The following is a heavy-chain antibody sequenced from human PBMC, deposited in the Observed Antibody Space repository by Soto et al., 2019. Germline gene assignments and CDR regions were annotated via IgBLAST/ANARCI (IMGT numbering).Heavy chain of an antibody. V-gene: IGHV4-39*01. J-gene: IGHJ5*02. CDR1: GVSISSGGHY. CDR2: IYSSGST. Sequence: SETLSLTCTVSGVSISSGGHYWSWIRQHPGKGLEWIGSIYSSGSTYYNPSLKSRVTISVDTSKNQFSLKLSSVTAADTAVYYCARHARRDIAVAGTGWFDPWGQGTLVTVSS. D-gene: IGHD6-19*01. CDR3: ARHARRDIAVAGTGWFDP.